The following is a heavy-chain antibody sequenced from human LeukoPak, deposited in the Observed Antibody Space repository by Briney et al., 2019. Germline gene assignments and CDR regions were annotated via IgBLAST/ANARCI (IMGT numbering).Heavy chain of an antibody. CDR3: AKGTVGGYDY. J-gene: IGHJ4*02. CDR1: GFTFSSYT. D-gene: IGHD5-12*01. V-gene: IGHV3-23*01. CDR2: ISDSGGAT. Sequence: GGSLRLSCTASGFTFSSYTMTWVRQAPGKGLEWVSAISDSGGATYYADSMRGRFTISRDNSKNTLYLQVNSLRAEDTAVYNCAKGTVGGYDYWGQGTLVTVSS.